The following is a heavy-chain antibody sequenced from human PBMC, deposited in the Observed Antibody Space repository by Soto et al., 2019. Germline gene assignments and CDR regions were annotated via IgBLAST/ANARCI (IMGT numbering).Heavy chain of an antibody. Sequence: QVQLQQWGAGLLKPSETLSLTCAVYGGSFSGYYWSWIRQPPGKGLEWIGEINHSGSTNYNPSLKSLFTISVDTSKNQFSLKLSSVTAADTAVYCCARGRAALDYCGQGTLVTVSS. CDR3: ARGRAALDY. V-gene: IGHV4-34*01. CDR1: GGSFSGYY. D-gene: IGHD2-15*01. J-gene: IGHJ4*02. CDR2: INHSGST.